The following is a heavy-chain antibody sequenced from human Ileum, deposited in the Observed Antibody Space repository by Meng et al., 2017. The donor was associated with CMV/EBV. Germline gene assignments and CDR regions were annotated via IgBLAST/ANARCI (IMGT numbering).Heavy chain of an antibody. V-gene: IGHV2-5*02. Sequence: QITFKESGPTLVKPTQTLTLTCTFSGFSLSTTGVGVGWICQPPGKALEWLALIYWDDDKRYSPSLKSRLTITKDTSKNQVVLTMTNMDPVDTATYYCARNYYDSGPFQYWGQGTLVTVSS. J-gene: IGHJ4*01. D-gene: IGHD3-22*01. CDR1: GFSLSTTGVG. CDR3: ARNYYDSGPFQY. CDR2: IYWDDDK.